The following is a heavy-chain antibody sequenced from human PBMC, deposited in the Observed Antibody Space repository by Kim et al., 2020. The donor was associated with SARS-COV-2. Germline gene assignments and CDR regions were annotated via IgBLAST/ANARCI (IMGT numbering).Heavy chain of an antibody. CDR1: GFTFSSYG. Sequence: GGSLRLSCAASGFTFSSYGMHWVRQAPGKGLEWVAVISYDGSNKYYADSVKGRFTISRDNSKNTLYLQMNSLRAEDTAVYYCAKDVRLGSSYGHFVYCGQGTLVTVSS. CDR3: AKDVRLGSSYGHFVY. D-gene: IGHD5-18*01. J-gene: IGHJ4*02. CDR2: ISYDGSNK. V-gene: IGHV3-30*18.